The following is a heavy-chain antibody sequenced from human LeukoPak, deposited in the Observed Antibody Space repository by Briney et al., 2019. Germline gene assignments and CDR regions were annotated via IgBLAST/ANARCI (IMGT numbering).Heavy chain of an antibody. J-gene: IGHJ4*02. V-gene: IGHV1-2*06. D-gene: IGHD3-22*01. CDR3: ASVGYDSSGYSPYYFDH. Sequence: GASVKFSCKASGYTFTGYYMYWVRQAPGQGLEWMGRINPNSGGTNYAQKSQGRVTMTRDTSISTAYMELSRPRSDDTAVYYCASVGYDSSGYSPYYFDHWGQGTLVTVSS. CDR1: GYTFTGYY. CDR2: INPNSGGT.